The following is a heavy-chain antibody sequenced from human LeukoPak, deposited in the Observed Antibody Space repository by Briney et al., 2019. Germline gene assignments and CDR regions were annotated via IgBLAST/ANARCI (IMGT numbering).Heavy chain of an antibody. CDR1: GGSFSGYY. CDR3: AREGGGSNRCLD. D-gene: IGHD3-16*02. Sequence: SETLSLTCAVYGGSFSGYYWSWIRQPPGKGLEWIGEINHSGSTNYNPSLKSRVTISVDTSKNQFSLKLTSVTAADTAVYYCAREGGGSNRCLDWGQGTLVTVSS. J-gene: IGHJ1*01. CDR2: INHSGST. V-gene: IGHV4-34*01.